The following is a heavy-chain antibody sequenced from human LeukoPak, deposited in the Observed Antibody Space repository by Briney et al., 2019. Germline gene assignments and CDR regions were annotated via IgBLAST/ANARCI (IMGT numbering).Heavy chain of an antibody. CDR2: IKSKTDGGTA. V-gene: IGHV3-15*01. J-gene: IGHJ4*02. CDR1: GFTFSNVW. CDR3: TPSIAVAGSLDY. Sequence: GGSLRLSCAASGFTFSNVWMSWVRQAPGKGLEWVGRIKSKTDGGTADYAAPVKGRFTISRDDSKNTLNLQMNSLKTEDTAVYYCTPSIAVAGSLDYWGQGTLVTVSS. D-gene: IGHD6-19*01.